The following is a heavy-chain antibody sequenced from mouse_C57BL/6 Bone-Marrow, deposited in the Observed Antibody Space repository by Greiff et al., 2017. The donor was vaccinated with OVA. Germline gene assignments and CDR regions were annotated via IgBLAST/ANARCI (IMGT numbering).Heavy chain of an antibody. CDR1: GYTFTSYW. CDR2: IYPGSGST. Sequence: QVQLQQPGAELVKPGASVKMSCKASGYTFTSYWITWVKQRPGQGLEWIGDIYPGSGSTNYNEKFKSKATLTVDTSSSTAYMQLSSLTSEDSAVYYCAIPSYYYGSSYWYFDVWGTGTTVTVSS. CDR3: AIPSYYYGSSYWYFDV. D-gene: IGHD1-1*01. V-gene: IGHV1-55*01. J-gene: IGHJ1*03.